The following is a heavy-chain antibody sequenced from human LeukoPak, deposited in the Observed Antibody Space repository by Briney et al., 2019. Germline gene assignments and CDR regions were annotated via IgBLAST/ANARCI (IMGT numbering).Heavy chain of an antibody. J-gene: IGHJ4*02. V-gene: IGHV3-15*05. CDR2: MKSHPDGGTT. CDR1: GFTVSSNY. Sequence: GGSLRLSCAASGFTVSSNYMSWVRQAPGKGLEWVGRMKSHPDGGTTDYTAPVKGRFSISRDDSKNTVYLEIKSLKTEDTAVYYCATGGYFFDFWGQGTLVTVSS. CDR3: ATGGYFFDF.